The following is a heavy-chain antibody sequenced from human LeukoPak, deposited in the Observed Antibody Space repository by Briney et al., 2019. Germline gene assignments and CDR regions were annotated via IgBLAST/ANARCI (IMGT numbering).Heavy chain of an antibody. CDR2: INHSGST. CDR3: ATLIGYCTNGVCYKEGNWFDP. CDR1: GGSFSGYY. J-gene: IGHJ5*02. Sequence: SETLSLTCAVYGGSFSGYYWSWIRQPPGKGLEWIGEINHSGSTNYNPSLKSRVTISVDTSKNQFSLKLSSVTAADTAVYYCATLIGYCTNGVCYKEGNWFDPWGQGTLVTVSS. V-gene: IGHV4-34*01. D-gene: IGHD2-8*01.